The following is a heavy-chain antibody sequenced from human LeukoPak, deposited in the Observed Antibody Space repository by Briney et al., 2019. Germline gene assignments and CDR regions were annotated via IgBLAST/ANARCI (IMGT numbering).Heavy chain of an antibody. Sequence: SETLSLTCTVSGCSISSGYYWGWIRQPPGKGLEWIGSIYHSGSTYYNPSLKSRVTISVDTSKNQFSLKLSSVTAADTAVYYCARSQSSRQITIPKTRRYFDYWGQGVLVTVSS. V-gene: IGHV4-38-2*02. CDR1: GCSISSGYY. CDR3: ARSQSSRQITIPKTRRYFDY. CDR2: IYHSGST. J-gene: IGHJ4*02. D-gene: IGHD3-10*01.